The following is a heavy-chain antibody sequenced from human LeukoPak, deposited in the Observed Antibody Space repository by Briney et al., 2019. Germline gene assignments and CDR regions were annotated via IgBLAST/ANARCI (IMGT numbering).Heavy chain of an antibody. D-gene: IGHD3-22*01. CDR3: ALGNYYDSVDY. CDR1: GFTFSSYG. V-gene: IGHV3-33*01. Sequence: GGSLRLSCAASGFTFSSYGMHWVRQAPGKGLEWVAVIWYDGSNKYYADSVKGRFTISRDNSKNTLYLQMNSLRAEDTAVYYCALGNYYDSVDYWGQGTLVTVSS. CDR2: IWYDGSNK. J-gene: IGHJ4*02.